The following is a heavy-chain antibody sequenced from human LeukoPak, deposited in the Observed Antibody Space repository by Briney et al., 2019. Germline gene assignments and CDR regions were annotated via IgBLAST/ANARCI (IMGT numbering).Heavy chain of an antibody. CDR2: IYYSGST. J-gene: IGHJ6*02. CDR3: ARPRGTEYHGMDV. Sequence: SETLSLTCTVSGGSISSSSYYWGWIRQPPGKGLEWIGSIYYSGSTYYNPSLKSRVTISVDTSKNQFSLKLSSVTAADTAVYYCARPRGTEYHGMDVWGQGTTVTVSS. D-gene: IGHD2-15*01. CDR1: GGSISSSSYY. V-gene: IGHV4-39*01.